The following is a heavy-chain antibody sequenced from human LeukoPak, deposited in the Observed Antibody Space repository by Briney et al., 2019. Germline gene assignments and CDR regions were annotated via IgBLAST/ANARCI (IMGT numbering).Heavy chain of an antibody. D-gene: IGHD6-19*01. V-gene: IGHV3-7*01. CDR2: IKQDGSEK. CDR3: AHSSGWYGGFDY. CDR1: GFTFSSYW. Sequence: GGSLRLSCAASGFTFSSYWVSWVRQAPGKGLEWVANIKQDGSEKYYVDSVKGRFTISRDNAKNSLYLQMNSLRAEDTAVYYRAHSSGWYGGFDYWGQGTLVTVSS. J-gene: IGHJ4*02.